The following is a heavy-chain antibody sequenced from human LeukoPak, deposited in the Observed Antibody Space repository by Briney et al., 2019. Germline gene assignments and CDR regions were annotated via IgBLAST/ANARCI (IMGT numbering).Heavy chain of an antibody. V-gene: IGHV5-51*01. Sequence: GESLKISCKSSGYTIGTSKTHLSAWVRQRPGKGLEWIGSIYPADSHTRYSPAFQGQVTISADKSINAAYLQWTRLNASDTAMYYCARPSSTPERYFDSWGQGPLVPVSS. CDR2: IYPADSHT. D-gene: IGHD2-2*01. CDR1: GYTIGTSKTHL. CDR3: ARPSSTPERYFDS. J-gene: IGHJ4*02.